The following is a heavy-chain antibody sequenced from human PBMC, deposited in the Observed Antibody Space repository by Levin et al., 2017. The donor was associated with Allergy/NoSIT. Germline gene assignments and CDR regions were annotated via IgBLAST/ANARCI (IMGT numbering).Heavy chain of an antibody. CDR3: ARVGGGDYYYYYMDV. V-gene: IGHV3-21*01. J-gene: IGHJ6*03. Sequence: PGGSLRLSCAASGFTFTSYSMNWVRQAPGMGLEWVSVISSSSDYIYYADSVKGRFTISRDNAKNSLYLQMNSLRAEDTAMYYCARVGGGDYYYYYMDVWGKGTTVTVSS. CDR1: GFTFTSYS. CDR2: ISSSSDYI. D-gene: IGHD3-16*01.